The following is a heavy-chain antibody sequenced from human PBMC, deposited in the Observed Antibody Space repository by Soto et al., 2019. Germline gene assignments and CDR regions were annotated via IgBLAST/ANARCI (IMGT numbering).Heavy chain of an antibody. D-gene: IGHD3-22*01. Sequence: QVQLVESGGGVVQPGRSLRLSCAASGFTFSSYAMHWVRQAPGKGLEWVAVISYDGSNKYYADSVKGRFTISRDNSKNTLYLQMNSLRAEDTAVYYCASDDYDDSSGYLAGLESVDYWGQGTLVTVSS. J-gene: IGHJ4*02. CDR2: ISYDGSNK. CDR3: ASDDYDDSSGYLAGLESVDY. V-gene: IGHV3-30-3*01. CDR1: GFTFSSYA.